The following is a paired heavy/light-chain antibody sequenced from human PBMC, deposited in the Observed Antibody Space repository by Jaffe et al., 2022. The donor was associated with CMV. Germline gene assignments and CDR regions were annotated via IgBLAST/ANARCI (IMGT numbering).Heavy chain of an antibody. CDR3: ARHEGLSGSRNYFDY. CDR1: GGSISSGSYY. D-gene: IGHD1-26*01. V-gene: IGHV4-39*01. CDR2: VYYSGST. Sequence: QLQLQESGPGLVKPSETLSLTCTVSGGSISSGSYYWGWIRQPPGKGLEWIGSVYYSGSTHYNSSLKSRATISIDTSKNQFSLKLSSVTAADTAVYFCARHEGLSGSRNYFDYWGQGTLVTVSS. J-gene: IGHJ4*02.
Light chain of an antibody. Sequence: SYELTQPPSVSVSPGQTASITCSGNKLGDRYACWYQQKPGQSPVLVIYEDTKRPSGIPERFSGSNSGNTATLTISGTQAMDEADYYCQAWDSMTAVFGGGTKLTVL. CDR1: KLGDRY. CDR2: EDT. CDR3: QAWDSMTAV. V-gene: IGLV3-1*01. J-gene: IGLJ2*01.